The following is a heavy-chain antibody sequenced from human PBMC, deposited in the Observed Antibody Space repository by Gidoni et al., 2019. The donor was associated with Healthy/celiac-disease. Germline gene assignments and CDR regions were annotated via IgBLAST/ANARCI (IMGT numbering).Heavy chain of an antibody. CDR1: GDSISSTSNY. CDR3: ARLRYLELSSSWYDPSRDYFDY. V-gene: IGHV4-39*01. J-gene: IGHJ4*02. CDR2: IYYSGST. D-gene: IGHD6-13*01. Sequence: QLQLQKSHPGLLTPSEPLSLTCTVSGDSISSTSNYWGGIRQPPGKGLEWSGSIYYSGSTYYNPSLKSRVTISVDTAKNQFSLKLSSVTAADTAVYYCARLRYLELSSSWYDPSRDYFDYWGEGTLVTVAS.